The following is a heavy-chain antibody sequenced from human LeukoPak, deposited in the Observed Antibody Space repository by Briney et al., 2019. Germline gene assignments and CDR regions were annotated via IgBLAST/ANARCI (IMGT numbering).Heavy chain of an antibody. Sequence: ASVNVSCKASVYTFTGYYMHWVRQAPGQGLEWMGWINPNSGGTNYAQKFQGRVTMTRDTSISTAYMELSRLRSDDTAVYYCARAPSSAVRAFDIWGQGTMVTVSS. D-gene: IGHD6-6*01. CDR2: INPNSGGT. CDR1: VYTFTGYY. J-gene: IGHJ3*02. CDR3: ARAPSSAVRAFDI. V-gene: IGHV1-2*02.